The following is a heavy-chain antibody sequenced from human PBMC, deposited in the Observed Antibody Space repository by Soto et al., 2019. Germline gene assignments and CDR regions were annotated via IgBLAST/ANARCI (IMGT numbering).Heavy chain of an antibody. Sequence: SETLSLTCAVYGGSFSGYYWSWIRQPPGKGLEWIGEINHSGSTNYNPSLKSRVTTSVDTSKNQFSLKLSSVTAADTAVYYCAVTYYDILTGYPLNDYWGQGTLVTVSS. V-gene: IGHV4-34*01. CDR1: GGSFSGYY. CDR2: INHSGST. D-gene: IGHD3-9*01. CDR3: AVTYYDILTGYPLNDY. J-gene: IGHJ4*02.